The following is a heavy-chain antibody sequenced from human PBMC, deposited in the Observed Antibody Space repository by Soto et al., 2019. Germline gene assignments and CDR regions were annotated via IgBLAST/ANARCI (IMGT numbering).Heavy chain of an antibody. CDR2: ISGSGGST. CDR3: TPGIAAAGTSYFDY. D-gene: IGHD6-13*01. Sequence: GGSLRLSCAASGFTFSSYAMSWVRQAPGKGLEWVSAISGSGGSTYYADSVKGRFTISRDNSKNTLYLQMNSLRAEDTAVYYCTPGIAAAGTSYFDYWGQGTLVTVSS. J-gene: IGHJ4*02. V-gene: IGHV3-23*01. CDR1: GFTFSSYA.